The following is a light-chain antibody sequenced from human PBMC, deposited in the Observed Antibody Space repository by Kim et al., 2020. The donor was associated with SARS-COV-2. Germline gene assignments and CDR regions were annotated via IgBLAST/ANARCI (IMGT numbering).Light chain of an antibody. CDR1: SSDVGDYNY. Sequence: GQSINISCTGTSSDVGDYNYVSWYQHHPGEAPKVMIYDVTKRPSGVSNRFFGSKSGNTASLTISGLQTENEADYYCCSYASSGTLIFGGGTQLTVL. J-gene: IGLJ2*01. CDR2: DVT. V-gene: IGLV2-14*03. CDR3: CSYASSGTLI.